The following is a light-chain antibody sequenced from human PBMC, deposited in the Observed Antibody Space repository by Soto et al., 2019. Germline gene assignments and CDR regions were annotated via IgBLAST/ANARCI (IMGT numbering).Light chain of an antibody. Sequence: SALTQPASVSGSPGQSITISCTGTSSDVGGYNYVSWYQLHPGKAPKLMVYEVSNRPSGVSNRFSGSKSGNTASLTISGLQAEGEADYYCSSYTSSTAYVFGTGTKVPS. CDR3: SSYTSSTAYV. CDR2: EVS. CDR1: SSDVGGYNY. J-gene: IGLJ1*01. V-gene: IGLV2-14*01.